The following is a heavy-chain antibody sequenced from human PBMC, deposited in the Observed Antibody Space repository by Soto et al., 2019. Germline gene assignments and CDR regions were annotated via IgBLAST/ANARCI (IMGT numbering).Heavy chain of an antibody. Sequence: PSETLSLTCTVSGGSISSGDYYWSWIRQPPGKSLEWIGYIYYSGSTYYNPSLKSRVTISVDTSKNQFSLKLSSVTAADTAVYYCARSRLVESLGNIDYWGQGTLVTVSS. D-gene: IGHD1-1*01. J-gene: IGHJ4*02. CDR3: ARSRLVESLGNIDY. V-gene: IGHV4-30-4*01. CDR1: GGSISSGDYY. CDR2: IYYSGST.